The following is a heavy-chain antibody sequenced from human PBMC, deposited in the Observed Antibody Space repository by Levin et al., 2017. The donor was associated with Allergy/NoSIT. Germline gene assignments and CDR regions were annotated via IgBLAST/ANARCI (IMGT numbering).Heavy chain of an antibody. D-gene: IGHD3-10*01. Sequence: LSLTCAASGFTFDDYAMHWVRQAPGKGLEWGSGISWNSGSIGYADSVKGRFTISRDNAKNSLYLQMNSLRTEDTALYYCATDYIGIPDASDIWGQGTFVVVSS. CDR2: ISWNSGSI. V-gene: IGHV3-9*01. CDR1: GFTFDDYA. J-gene: IGHJ3*02. CDR3: ATDYIGIPDASDI.